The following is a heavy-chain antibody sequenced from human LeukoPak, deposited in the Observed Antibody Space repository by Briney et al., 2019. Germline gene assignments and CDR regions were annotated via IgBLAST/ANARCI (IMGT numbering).Heavy chain of an antibody. V-gene: IGHV4-34*01. J-gene: IGHJ6*03. CDR1: GGSFSGYY. CDR2: INHSGST. D-gene: IGHD3-10*01. Sequence: SETLSLTCAVYGGSFSGYYWSWIRQPPGKGLEWIGEINHSGSTNYNPSLKGRVTISVDTSKNQFSLKLSSVTAADTAVYYCARNPVRARGALHYYYYMDVWGKGTTVTISS. CDR3: ARNPVRARGALHYYYYMDV.